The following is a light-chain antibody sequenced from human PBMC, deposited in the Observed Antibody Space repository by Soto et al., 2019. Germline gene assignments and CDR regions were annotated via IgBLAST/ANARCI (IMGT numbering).Light chain of an antibody. Sequence: QSALTQPASVSGSTGQSITISCTGTSSDVGGYNYVSWYQQHPGKAPKLMIYEVSHRPSGVSDRFSGSKSGNTASLTISGLLAEDEADYYCSSYARSSTLVLFGGGTKVTVL. V-gene: IGLV2-14*01. CDR3: SSYARSSTLVL. CDR2: EVS. J-gene: IGLJ6*01. CDR1: SSDVGGYNY.